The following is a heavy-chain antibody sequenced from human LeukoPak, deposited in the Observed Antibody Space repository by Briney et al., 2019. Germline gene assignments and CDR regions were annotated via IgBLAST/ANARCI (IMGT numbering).Heavy chain of an antibody. Sequence: GGSLRLSCAASGLTFRDAWMTWVRRPPGRGLEWIGHIKSKVNSGAADYAAPVKGRFTISRDDSRSTVYLQLDSLKTEDTAVYYCAKQAPFTGGGAIVYWGQGTPVTVSS. V-gene: IGHV3-15*01. CDR3: AKQAPFTGGGAIVY. J-gene: IGHJ4*02. D-gene: IGHD3-16*02. CDR2: IKSKVNSGAA. CDR1: GLTFRDAW.